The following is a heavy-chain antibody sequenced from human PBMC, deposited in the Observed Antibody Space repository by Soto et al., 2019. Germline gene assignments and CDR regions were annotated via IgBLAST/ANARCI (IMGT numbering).Heavy chain of an antibody. D-gene: IGHD3-22*01. CDR1: GFTVSSNY. Sequence: EVQLVETGGGLIQPGGSLRLSCAASGFTVSSNYMSWVRQAPGQGLEWVSFIYSGGRTYYADSVKCRFTISRDNSKNTLYLQMNSLRAEDTAVYYCAREAISSDYFDYWGQGTLVIVSS. CDR2: IYSGGRT. J-gene: IGHJ4*02. V-gene: IGHV3-53*02. CDR3: AREAISSDYFDY.